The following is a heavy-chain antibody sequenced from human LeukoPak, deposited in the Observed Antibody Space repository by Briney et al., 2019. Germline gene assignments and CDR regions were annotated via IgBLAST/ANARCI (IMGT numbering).Heavy chain of an antibody. Sequence: GGSLRLSCAASGFTFISYGMHWVRQAPGKGLEWVSGISWNSGSIGYADSVKGRFTISRDNAKNSLYLQMNSLRAEDMALYYCAKDLAAAGRNAFDIWGQGTMVTVSS. CDR2: ISWNSGSI. D-gene: IGHD6-13*01. J-gene: IGHJ3*02. CDR1: GFTFISYG. V-gene: IGHV3-9*03. CDR3: AKDLAAAGRNAFDI.